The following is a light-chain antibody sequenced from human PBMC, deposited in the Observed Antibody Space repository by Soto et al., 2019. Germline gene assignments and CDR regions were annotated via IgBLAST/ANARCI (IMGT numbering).Light chain of an antibody. CDR3: QQLNYWPRIT. J-gene: IGKJ5*01. CDR2: GAS. Sequence: DIVMTQSPGTLSVSPGERATLSCRASQSVGTNLAWYQQRPGQAPRLLVYGASTRASGIPPRFSGSGSGTDFTLTSSSLQSEYFAVYYCQQLNYWPRITFGQGTRLEIK. CDR1: QSVGTN. V-gene: IGKV3-15*01.